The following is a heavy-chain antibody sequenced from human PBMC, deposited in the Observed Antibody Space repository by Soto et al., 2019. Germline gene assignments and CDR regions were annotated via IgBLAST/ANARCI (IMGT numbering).Heavy chain of an antibody. Sequence: GGSLRLSCAASGFTFSSYAMSWVRQAPGKGLEWVSAISGSGGSTYYADSVKGRFTISRDNSKNTLYLQMNSLRAEDTAVYYCAKDLRITIFGVVINYYYGMDVWGQGTAVTVSS. V-gene: IGHV3-23*01. CDR3: AKDLRITIFGVVINYYYGMDV. D-gene: IGHD3-3*01. CDR2: ISGSGGST. J-gene: IGHJ6*02. CDR1: GFTFSSYA.